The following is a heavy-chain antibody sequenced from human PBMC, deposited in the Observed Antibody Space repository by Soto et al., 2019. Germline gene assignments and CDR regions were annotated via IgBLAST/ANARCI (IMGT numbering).Heavy chain of an antibody. J-gene: IGHJ4*02. D-gene: IGHD3-3*01. Sequence: GGSLRLSCAASGFTFSSYAMSWVRQAPGKGLEWVSAISGSGGSTYYADSVKGRFTISRDNSKNTLYLQMNSLRAEDTAVYYCAKVTSRYYDFWSGYFDYFDYWGQGTLVTVSS. CDR3: AKVTSRYYDFWSGYFDYFDY. V-gene: IGHV3-23*01. CDR2: ISGSGGST. CDR1: GFTFSSYA.